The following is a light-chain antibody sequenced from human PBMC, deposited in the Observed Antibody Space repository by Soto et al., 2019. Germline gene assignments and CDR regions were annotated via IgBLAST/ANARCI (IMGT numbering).Light chain of an antibody. CDR2: EVI. J-gene: IGLJ1*01. CDR3: SSYAGSNNSPYV. V-gene: IGLV2-8*01. CDR1: SSDVGGYND. Sequence: QSALTQPPSASGSPGQSVTIYCTGTSSDVGGYNDVSWYQQHPGKAPKLRIYEVIKRPSGVPDRFSGSKSDNTASLTVSGRPSEDEADCSCSSYAGSNNSPYVFGTGTKVTVL.